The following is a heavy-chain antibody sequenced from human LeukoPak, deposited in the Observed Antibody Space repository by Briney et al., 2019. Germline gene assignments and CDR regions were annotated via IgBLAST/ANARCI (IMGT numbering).Heavy chain of an antibody. D-gene: IGHD6-13*01. CDR2: FDPGDGET. Sequence: ASVKVSCKVSGYTLTELSMHWVRQAPGKGLEWMGGFDPGDGETIYAQKFQGRVTMTEDTSTDTAYMELSSLRSEDAAVYYCATAGHSSSWTGGYFDYWGQGTLVTVSS. CDR3: ATAGHSSSWTGGYFDY. J-gene: IGHJ4*02. CDR1: GYTLTELS. V-gene: IGHV1-24*01.